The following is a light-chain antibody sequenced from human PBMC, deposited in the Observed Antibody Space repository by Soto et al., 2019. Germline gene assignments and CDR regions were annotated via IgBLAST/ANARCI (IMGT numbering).Light chain of an antibody. CDR3: QQYGSSPLT. CDR2: GAS. J-gene: IGKJ4*01. CDR1: QSVSSSF. V-gene: IGKV3-20*01. Sequence: EIVWTQAPGTLSLSPGERATLSCRASQSVSSSFLAWYQQKPGQAPRLLIYGASSRATGIPDRFSGSGSGTDFTLTISRLEPEAVAVYYCQQYGSSPLTFGGGTKVEI.